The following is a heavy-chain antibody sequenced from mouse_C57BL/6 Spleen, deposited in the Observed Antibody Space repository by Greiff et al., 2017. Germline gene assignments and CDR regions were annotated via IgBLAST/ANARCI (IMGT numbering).Heavy chain of an antibody. Sequence: VQLQQSGAELVKPGASVKISCKASGYAFSSYWMNWVKQRPGKGLEWIGQIYPGDGDTNYNGKFKGKATLTADKSSSTAYMQLRSLTSEDSAVXFCARGYYGNYNWYFDVWGTGTTVTVSS. V-gene: IGHV1-80*01. D-gene: IGHD2-1*01. CDR2: IYPGDGDT. CDR3: ARGYYGNYNWYFDV. J-gene: IGHJ1*03. CDR1: GYAFSSYW.